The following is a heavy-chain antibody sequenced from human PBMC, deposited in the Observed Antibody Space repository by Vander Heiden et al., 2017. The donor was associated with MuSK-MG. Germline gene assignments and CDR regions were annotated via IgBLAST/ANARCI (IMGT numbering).Heavy chain of an antibody. Sequence: EVQLVESGGGLVKPGGSLRLSCAASGFTFSSYSLNWVRQAPGKGLEWVSSISSSSSYRDDADSVKGRFTISRDNAQNALYMNMNSLSAEDTAVCDCARDPGSYFDYWGHGTMVAVSS. CDR3: ARDPGSYFDY. CDR2: ISSSSSYR. CDR1: GFTFSSYS. J-gene: IGHJ4*01. V-gene: IGHV3-21*01.